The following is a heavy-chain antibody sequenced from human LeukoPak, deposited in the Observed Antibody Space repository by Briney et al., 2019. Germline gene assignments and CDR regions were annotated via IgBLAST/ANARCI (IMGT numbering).Heavy chain of an antibody. CDR1: GGSFSTYS. CDR3: ASSNYYCSSRNSCRIFWFDP. Sequence: ASVKVSCKASGGSFSTYSFSWVRQAPGQGLEWMGRIISILGITNYAQKFQGRVTITADKSTSTAYMELSSLRSEDTAVYYCASSNYYCSSRNSCRIFWFDPWGQGTLVTVSS. V-gene: IGHV1-69*02. J-gene: IGHJ5*02. D-gene: IGHD2-2*01. CDR2: IISILGIT.